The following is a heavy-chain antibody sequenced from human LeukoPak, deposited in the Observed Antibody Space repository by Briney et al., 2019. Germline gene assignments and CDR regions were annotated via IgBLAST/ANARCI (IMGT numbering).Heavy chain of an antibody. Sequence: GGSLRLSCAASGFTFSSYSMNWVRQAPGKGLEWVSSISSSSSYIYYADSVKGRFTISRDNAKNSLYLQMNSLRAEDTAVYYCARYSSGWYTGDYWGQGTLVTVSS. CDR3: ARYSSGWYTGDY. J-gene: IGHJ4*02. CDR2: ISSSSSYI. D-gene: IGHD6-19*01. V-gene: IGHV3-21*01. CDR1: GFTFSSYS.